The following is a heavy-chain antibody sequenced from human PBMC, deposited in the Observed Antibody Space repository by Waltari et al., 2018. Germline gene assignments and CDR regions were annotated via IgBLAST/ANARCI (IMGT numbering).Heavy chain of an antibody. Sequence: EVQLVESGGGLVKPGGSLRLSCAASGFTFSSYSMTWVRQAPGKGLEWVSSISSSSSYIYYADSVKGRFTISRDNAKNSLYLQMNSLRAEDTAVYYCARGDFWSGYTSHWGQGTLVTVSS. CDR2: ISSSSSYI. J-gene: IGHJ4*02. CDR3: ARGDFWSGYTSH. D-gene: IGHD3-3*01. CDR1: GFTFSSYS. V-gene: IGHV3-21*03.